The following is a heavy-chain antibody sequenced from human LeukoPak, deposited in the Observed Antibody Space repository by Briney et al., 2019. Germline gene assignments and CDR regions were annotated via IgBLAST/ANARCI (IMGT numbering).Heavy chain of an antibody. Sequence: TGGSLRLSCAASGFTFSSYWMHWVRQAPGKGLVWVSRINSDGSSTSYADSVKGRFTISRDNAKNTLYLQMNSLRAEDTAVYYCARESNFGYYEFWSGGMVIPSDFDYWGQGTLVTVSS. CDR2: INSDGSST. D-gene: IGHD3-3*01. CDR3: ARESNFGYYEFWSGGMVIPSDFDY. J-gene: IGHJ4*02. V-gene: IGHV3-74*01. CDR1: GFTFSSYW.